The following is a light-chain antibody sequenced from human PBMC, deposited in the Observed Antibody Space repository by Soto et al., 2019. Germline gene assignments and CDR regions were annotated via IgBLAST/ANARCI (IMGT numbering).Light chain of an antibody. CDR3: QQDNDFQYT. V-gene: IGKV1-5*03. Sequence: DIEMTQSPSTLSASVGDRVTLTCRASQSITSWVAWYQQKPGKAPKLMIYKATHIQTGVPPRFSGRGSGTKFSLTISSLQPEDFAIYYFQQDNDFQYTFGQRTSLEMK. CDR2: KAT. J-gene: IGKJ2*01. CDR1: QSITSW.